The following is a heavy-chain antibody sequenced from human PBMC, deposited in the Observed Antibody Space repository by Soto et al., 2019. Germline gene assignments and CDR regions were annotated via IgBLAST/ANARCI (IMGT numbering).Heavy chain of an antibody. CDR2: IYYTGNN. CDR1: GDSISSPHYY. J-gene: IGHJ5*01. D-gene: IGHD3-10*01. V-gene: IGHV4-30-4*01. Sequence: PSETLSLTCTVSGDSISSPHYYWTWVRQPPGKGLEWVVYIYYTGNNFYNPALQSRIAMSVDPSTNQCSMNLASVTAADTAVYYCARETKQSYYTSTWKGGLVSWGPGTLVTVFS. CDR3: ARETKQSYYTSTWKGGLVS.